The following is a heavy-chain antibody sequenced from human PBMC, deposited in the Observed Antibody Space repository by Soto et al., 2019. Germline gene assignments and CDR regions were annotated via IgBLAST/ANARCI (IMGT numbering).Heavy chain of an antibody. CDR2: IYYSGTT. Sequence: LSLPGTVSGASITSGSYYWSLIRQHPGKGLEYIGYIYYSGTTDYNPSLKSRASIPVDTSKNQFSLKMNSVSASDTAVYYCARWGACSGGSCYLGFDLWGQGIMVTVSS. CDR3: ARWGACSGGSCYLGFDL. J-gene: IGHJ4*02. CDR1: GASITSGSYY. D-gene: IGHD2-15*01. V-gene: IGHV4-31*03.